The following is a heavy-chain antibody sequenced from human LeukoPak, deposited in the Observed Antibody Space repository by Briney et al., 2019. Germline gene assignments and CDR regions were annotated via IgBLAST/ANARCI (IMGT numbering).Heavy chain of an antibody. J-gene: IGHJ4*02. CDR1: GGSVTTSSYF. CDR2: IYYSGNT. V-gene: IGHV4-39*01. CDR3: VRSNGWYLDY. D-gene: IGHD6-19*01. Sequence: SETLSLTCTVSGGSVTTSSYFWAWIRQAPGRGLQWIASIYYSGNTYYNPSLKSRVTISEDTSKNQFSLNLISVTAADTAVYYCVRSNGWYLDYWGQGTLVTVSS.